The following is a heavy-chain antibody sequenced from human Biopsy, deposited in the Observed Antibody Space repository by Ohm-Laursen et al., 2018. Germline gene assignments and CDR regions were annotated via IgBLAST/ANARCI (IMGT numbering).Heavy chain of an antibody. J-gene: IGHJ4*02. CDR1: GDSISTYY. D-gene: IGHD1/OR15-1a*01. CDR3: ARDLSFGTVSDY. CDR2: ISGTGGSL. Sequence: LSLTCSVSGDSISTYYWSWIRQPPGKGLEWVSYISGTGGSLDYADSVKGRFTISRDNAKNSLYLQINSLRAEDTAVYYCARDLSFGTVSDYWGQGTLVTVSS. V-gene: IGHV3-11*01.